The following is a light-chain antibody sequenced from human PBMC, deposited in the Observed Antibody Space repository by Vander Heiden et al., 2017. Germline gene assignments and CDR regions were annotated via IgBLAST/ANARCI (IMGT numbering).Light chain of an antibody. Sequence: LTQPASVSGSPGQSITISCTGTSSDVGGYNYVSWYQQHTGKAPKVMIYDVSNRPSGVSNRFSGSKSGNTASLTISGLQAEDEADYYCTSYTSRTTWVFGGGTKLTVL. CDR1: SSDVGGYNY. V-gene: IGLV2-14*03. J-gene: IGLJ2*01. CDR2: DVS. CDR3: TSYTSRTTWV.